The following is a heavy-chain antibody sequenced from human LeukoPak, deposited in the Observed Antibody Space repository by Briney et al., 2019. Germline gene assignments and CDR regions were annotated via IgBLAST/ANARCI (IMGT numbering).Heavy chain of an antibody. J-gene: IGHJ5*02. Sequence: GGSLRLSCVASGFTFSNYEMNWVRQAPGKGLEWLSYISGSGATIYYADSVNGRFTISRDNAKHSLYLHMNSLRAEDTAVYYCARDSYYGSGSWFDPWGQGTLVTVSS. V-gene: IGHV3-48*03. CDR1: GFTFSNYE. CDR2: ISGSGATI. D-gene: IGHD3-10*01. CDR3: ARDSYYGSGSWFDP.